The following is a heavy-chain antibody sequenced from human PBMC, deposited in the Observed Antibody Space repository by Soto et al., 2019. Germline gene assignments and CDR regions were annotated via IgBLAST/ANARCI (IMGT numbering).Heavy chain of an antibody. J-gene: IGHJ4*02. CDR2: INSDGSST. D-gene: IGHD6-13*01. CDR1: GFTFSSYW. CDR3: ARVSSSWYDYIDY. Sequence: GGSLRLSCAASGFTFSSYWMHWVRQAPGKGLVWVSRINSDGSSTSHADSVKGRFTISRDNAKNTLYLQMNSLRAEDTAVYYCARVSSSWYDYIDYWGQGTLVTVSS. V-gene: IGHV3-74*01.